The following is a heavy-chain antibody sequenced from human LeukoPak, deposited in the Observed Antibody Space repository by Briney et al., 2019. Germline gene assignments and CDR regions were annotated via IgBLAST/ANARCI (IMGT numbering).Heavy chain of an antibody. Sequence: PSQTLSPTCTVSGGSISSGGYYWSWIRQHPGKGLEWIGYIYYSGSTYYNPSLKSRVTISVDTSKNQFSLKLSSVTAADTAVYYCARSIAAAGANYYFDYWGQGTLVTVSS. D-gene: IGHD6-13*01. CDR2: IYYSGST. CDR3: ARSIAAAGANYYFDY. V-gene: IGHV4-31*03. CDR1: GGSISSGGYY. J-gene: IGHJ4*02.